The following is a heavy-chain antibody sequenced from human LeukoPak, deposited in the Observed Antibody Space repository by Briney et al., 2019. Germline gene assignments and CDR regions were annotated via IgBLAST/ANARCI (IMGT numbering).Heavy chain of an antibody. CDR1: GYTFTSYY. CDR3: ARAYSSGWLDWFDP. J-gene: IGHJ5*02. Sequence: ASVKVSCKASGYTFTSYYMHWVRQAPGQGLEWMGWINPNSGGTNYAQKFQGRVTMTRDTSISTAYMELSRLRSDDTAVYYCARAYSSGWLDWFDPWGQGTLVTVSS. CDR2: INPNSGGT. V-gene: IGHV1-2*02. D-gene: IGHD6-19*01.